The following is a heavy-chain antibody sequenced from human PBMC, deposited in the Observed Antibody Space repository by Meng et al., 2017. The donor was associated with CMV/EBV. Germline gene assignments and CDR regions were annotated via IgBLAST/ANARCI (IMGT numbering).Heavy chain of an antibody. J-gene: IGHJ4*02. CDR2: ISGDGRST. Sequence: GESLKISCAASGFTFDNYWMHWVRQAPGKGLVWVSRISGDGRSTTYADSVKGRFTTSSDNAKNTLYLQMNSLRAEDTAVYYCARGIVLIPAGVPDCWGQGTRVTVSS. D-gene: IGHD2-2*02. CDR3: ARGIVLIPAGVPDC. CDR1: GFTFDNYW. V-gene: IGHV3-74*01.